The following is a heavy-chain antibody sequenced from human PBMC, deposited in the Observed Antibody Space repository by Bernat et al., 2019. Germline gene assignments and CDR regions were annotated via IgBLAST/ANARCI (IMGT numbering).Heavy chain of an antibody. V-gene: IGHV3-23*04. CDR1: GFTFSSYA. CDR3: AKATDYDSSGYYYSTLDY. D-gene: IGHD3-22*01. J-gene: IGHJ4*02. CDR2: ISGSGGST. Sequence: EVQLVESGGGLVKPGGSLRLSCAASGFTFSSYAMSWVRQAPGKGLEWVSAISGSGGSTYYADSVKGRFTISRDNSKNTLYLQMNSLRAEDTAVYYCAKATDYDSSGYYYSTLDYWGQGTLVTVSS.